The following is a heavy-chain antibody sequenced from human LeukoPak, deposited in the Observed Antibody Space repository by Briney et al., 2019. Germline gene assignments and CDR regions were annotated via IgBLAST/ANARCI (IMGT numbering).Heavy chain of an antibody. Sequence: GECLKISCKGSGYSFTSHCVGWVRQMPGKGLEWMGVIYPGDSDTRYSPSFQGQVTISADKSTSTAYLQWSSLKASDTAMYYCARLWTTSLITGGTYQGYFDYWGQGTLVTVSS. V-gene: IGHV5-51*01. CDR2: IYPGDSDT. CDR1: GYSFTSHC. J-gene: IGHJ4*02. D-gene: IGHD2-8*02. CDR3: ARLWTTSLITGGTYQGYFDY.